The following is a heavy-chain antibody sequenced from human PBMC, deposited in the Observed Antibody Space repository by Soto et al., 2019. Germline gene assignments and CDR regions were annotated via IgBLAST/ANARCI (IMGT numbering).Heavy chain of an antibody. J-gene: IGHJ4*02. V-gene: IGHV1-2*02. CDR2: INPNSGGT. CDR1: GYTFTGYY. Sequence: QVQLVQSGAEVKKPGASVKVSCKASGYTFTGYYMHWVRQAPGQGLEWMGWINPNSGGTNYAQKFQGRVTMTRDTSISTAYMELSRLRSDDTAVYYCARDDDLGYCSSTSCSLGGWGQGTLVTVSS. CDR3: ARDDDLGYCSSTSCSLGG. D-gene: IGHD2-2*01.